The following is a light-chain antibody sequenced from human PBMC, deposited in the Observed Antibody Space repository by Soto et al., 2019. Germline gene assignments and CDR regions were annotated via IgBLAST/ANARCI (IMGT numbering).Light chain of an antibody. CDR3: SSYTSSARI. CDR2: EVS. J-gene: IGLJ2*01. V-gene: IGLV2-14*01. Sequence: QSALTQPASVSGSPGQSITISCTGTSSDVGTYNYVSWYQQNPGKAPKLMIYEVSNRPSGVSNRFSGSKSGNTASLTISGLHAEDEADYYCSSYTSSARIFGGGTKLTVL. CDR1: SSDVGTYNY.